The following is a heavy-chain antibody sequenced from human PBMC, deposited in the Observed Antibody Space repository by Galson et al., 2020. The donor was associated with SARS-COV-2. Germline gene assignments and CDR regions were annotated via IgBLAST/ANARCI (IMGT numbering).Heavy chain of an antibody. J-gene: IGHJ6*02. CDR2: INPNSGGT. Sequence: ASVKVSCKASGYTFTGYYMHWVRQAPGQGLEWMGWINPNSGGTNYAQKFQGRVTMTRDTSISTAYMELSRLRSDDTAVYYCARDRGYDFWSGYYTDRYGMDVWGQGTTVTVSS. CDR1: GYTFTGYY. V-gene: IGHV1-2*02. CDR3: ARDRGYDFWSGYYTDRYGMDV. D-gene: IGHD3-3*01.